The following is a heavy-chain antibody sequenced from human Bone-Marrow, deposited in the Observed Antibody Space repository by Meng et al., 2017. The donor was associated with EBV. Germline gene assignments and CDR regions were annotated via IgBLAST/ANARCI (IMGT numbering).Heavy chain of an antibody. V-gene: IGHV4-39*01. CDR3: ARPFPSWQSPRLDPFGA. Sequence: QLEEAGPGQGKPSETLALPCTFSGASISSFYDWGWIRQPPGRGLEWIGSVHYTGSTYYSPSLKSRVTVSVDTSKNQFSLRLTSVTAADTAVYYCARPFPSWQSPRLDPFGAWGQGTLVTVSS. CDR2: VHYTGST. J-gene: IGHJ5*02. CDR1: GASISSFYD. D-gene: IGHD6-19*01.